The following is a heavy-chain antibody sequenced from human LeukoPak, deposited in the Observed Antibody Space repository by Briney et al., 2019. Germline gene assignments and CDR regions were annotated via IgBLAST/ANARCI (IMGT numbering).Heavy chain of an antibody. CDR1: GLTLYDYG. D-gene: IGHD6-19*01. CDR2: FNYSGGMT. J-gene: IGHJ3*02. Sequence: GGSLRLPCAAPGLTLYDYGMTWVPHVPGEGVEGVFGFNYSGGMTGYADSVEGRFTISRDNAKNSLYLQMNSLRAEDTALYYCARGIAVREVLHAFANWGQGTMVTVSS. V-gene: IGHV3-20*04. CDR3: ARGIAVREVLHAFAN.